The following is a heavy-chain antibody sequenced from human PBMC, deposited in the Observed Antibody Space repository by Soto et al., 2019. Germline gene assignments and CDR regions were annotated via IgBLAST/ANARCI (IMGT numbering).Heavy chain of an antibody. CDR2: INPNSGGT. Sequence: ASVKVSCKASGYTFTGYYMQWVRQAPGQGLEWMGWINPNSGGTNYAQKFQGRVTMTRDTSISTAYMELSRLRSDDTAVYYCARDSFYGDYDYYYYGMDVWGQGTTVTVSS. CDR1: GYTFTGYY. CDR3: ARDSFYGDYDYYYYGMDV. D-gene: IGHD4-17*01. J-gene: IGHJ6*02. V-gene: IGHV1-2*02.